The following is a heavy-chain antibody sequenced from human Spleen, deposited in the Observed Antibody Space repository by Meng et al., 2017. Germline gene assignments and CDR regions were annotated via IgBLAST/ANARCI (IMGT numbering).Heavy chain of an antibody. CDR3: ARGPTTMAHDFDY. CDR2: INHSGST. D-gene: IGHD4-11*01. J-gene: IGHJ4*02. CDR1: GGSFSDYY. V-gene: IGHV4-34*01. Sequence: QVKLQQWGAGLLKPSETLSLTCVVSGGSFSDYYWSWIRQPPGKGLEWIGEINHSGSTNYNPSLESQATISVDTSQNNLSLKLSSVTAADSAVYYCARGPTTMAHDFDYWGQGTLVTVSS.